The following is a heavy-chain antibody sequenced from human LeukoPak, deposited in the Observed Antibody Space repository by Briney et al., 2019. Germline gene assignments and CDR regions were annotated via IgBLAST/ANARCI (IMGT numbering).Heavy chain of an antibody. CDR3: ARVSRQGFDY. CDR2: INSDGSST. CDR1: GFTFSDHY. V-gene: IGHV3-74*01. J-gene: IGHJ4*01. Sequence: PGGSLRLSCEASGFTFSDHYMSWIRQAPGKGLVWVSRINSDGSSTSYADSVKGRFTISRDNAKNTLYLQMNSLRAEDTAVYYCARVSRQGFDYWGQGTLVTVSS.